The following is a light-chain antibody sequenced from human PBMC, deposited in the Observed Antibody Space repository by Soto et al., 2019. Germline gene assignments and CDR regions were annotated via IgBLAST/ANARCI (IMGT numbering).Light chain of an antibody. V-gene: IGLV2-23*02. Sequence: QSALTQPASVSGSPGQSITISCTGTNSDVGRYNLVSWYQQRPGQAPQVLIYEVTKRPSGVSDRFSGSKSGNTASLTISGLQAEDEGEYFCCSYASSTTYVIFGGGTKLPVL. CDR2: EVT. CDR3: CSYASSTTYVI. CDR1: NSDVGRYNL. J-gene: IGLJ2*01.